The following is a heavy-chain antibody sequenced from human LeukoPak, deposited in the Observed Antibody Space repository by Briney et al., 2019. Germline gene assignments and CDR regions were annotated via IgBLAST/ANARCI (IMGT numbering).Heavy chain of an antibody. CDR1: GFTFDDYA. CDR3: AKARGAGYYYYYMDV. V-gene: IGHV3-43D*03. D-gene: IGHD4/OR15-4a*01. CDR2: IGWDGGST. Sequence: GGSLRLSCAASGFTFDDYAMHWVRQAPGKGLEWVSLIGWDGGSTYYADSVKGRFTISRDNSKNSLYLQMNSLRAEDTALYYCAKARGAGYYYYYMDVWGKGTTVTVSS. J-gene: IGHJ6*03.